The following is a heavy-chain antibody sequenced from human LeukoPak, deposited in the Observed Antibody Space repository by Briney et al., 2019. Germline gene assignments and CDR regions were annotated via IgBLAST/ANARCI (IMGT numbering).Heavy chain of an antibody. V-gene: IGHV4-59*01. J-gene: IGHJ4*02. CDR2: IYYRGST. D-gene: IGHD7-27*01. CDR1: GGSLSTFY. CDR3: ARVFKETGDYDY. Sequence: SETLSLTCTVSGGSLSTFYWSWIRQSQGKGLEWIGYIYYRGSTTYNPSLKSRVTISVDTSKNQFSLNLTSVTAADTAVYYCARVFKETGDYDYWGQGTLVTVSS.